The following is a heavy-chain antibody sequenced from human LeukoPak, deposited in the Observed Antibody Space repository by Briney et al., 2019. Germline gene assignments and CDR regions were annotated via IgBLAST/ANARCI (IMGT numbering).Heavy chain of an antibody. V-gene: IGHV3-74*01. J-gene: IGHJ4*01. CDR2: ICGDGSVT. CDR3: ARYSSSSGGASYYLDY. CDR1: GFSLRNYW. D-gene: IGHD6-6*01. Sequence: GGSLRLSCAASGFSLRNYWMHWVRQVPGKRLVWVSRICGDGSVTNYADSVKGRFTISRDNAKNTLFLQTNGLRAEDTAVYYCARYSSSSGGASYYLDYWGNGTLVTVSS.